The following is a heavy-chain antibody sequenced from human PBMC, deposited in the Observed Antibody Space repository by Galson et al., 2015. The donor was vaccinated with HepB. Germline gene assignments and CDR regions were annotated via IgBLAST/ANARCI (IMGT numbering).Heavy chain of an antibody. V-gene: IGHV3-11*06. D-gene: IGHD3-3*01. CDR3: ARDSYYDFWSGYPYYYYYGMDV. Sequence: SLRLSCAASGFTFSDYYMSWIRQAPGKGLEWVSYISSSSSYTNYADSVKGRFTISRDNAKNSLYLQMNSLRAEDTAVYYCARDSYYDFWSGYPYYYYYGMDVWGQGTTVTVSS. J-gene: IGHJ6*02. CDR2: ISSSSSYT. CDR1: GFTFSDYY.